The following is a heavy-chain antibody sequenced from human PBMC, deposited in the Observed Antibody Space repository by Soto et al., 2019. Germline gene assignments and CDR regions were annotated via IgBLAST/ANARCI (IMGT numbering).Heavy chain of an antibody. D-gene: IGHD2-15*01. V-gene: IGHV3-23*01. CDR2: ISGSGGST. Sequence: EVQLLESGGGLVQPGGSLRLSCAASGFTFSSYAMSWVRQAPGKGLEWVSAISGSGGSTYYADSVKGRFTIPRDNSKNTLYLQMNSLRAEDTAVYYCAKAAIVVVVADDWYFDLWGRGTLVTVSS. CDR1: GFTFSSYA. J-gene: IGHJ2*01. CDR3: AKAAIVVVVADDWYFDL.